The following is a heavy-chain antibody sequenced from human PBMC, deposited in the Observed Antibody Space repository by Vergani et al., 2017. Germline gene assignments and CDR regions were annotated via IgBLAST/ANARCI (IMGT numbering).Heavy chain of an antibody. CDR3: ASLEGIAARPYYYYGMDV. Sequence: QVQLVQSGAEVKKPGSSVKVPCKASGGTFSSYAISWVRQAPGQGLEWMGRIIPILGIANYAQKFQGRVTITADKSTSTAYMDLSSLRSEDPAVYYGASLEGIAARPYYYYGMDVWGQGITVTVSS. V-gene: IGHV1-69*04. CDR2: IIPILGIA. D-gene: IGHD6-6*01. J-gene: IGHJ6*02. CDR1: GGTFSSYA.